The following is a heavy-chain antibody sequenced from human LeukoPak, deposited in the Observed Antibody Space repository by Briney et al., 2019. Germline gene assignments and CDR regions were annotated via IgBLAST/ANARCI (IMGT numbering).Heavy chain of an antibody. CDR2: IWYDGSNK. Sequence: PGGSLRLSCAASGFTFSSYGMHWVRQAPGKGLEWVAVIWYDGSNKYYADSVKGRFTISRDNSNNTLYLQMNSLRAEDTAVYYCARDVYLVTALDYGAQGTLVPVS. CDR1: GFTFSSYG. V-gene: IGHV3-33*01. CDR3: ARDVYLVTALDY. J-gene: IGHJ4*02. D-gene: IGHD2-21*02.